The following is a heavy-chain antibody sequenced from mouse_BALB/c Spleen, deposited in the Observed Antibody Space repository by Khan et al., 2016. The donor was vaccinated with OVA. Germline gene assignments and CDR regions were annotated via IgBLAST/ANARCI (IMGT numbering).Heavy chain of an antibody. V-gene: IGHV1-9*01. CDR1: GYTFSSYW. CDR3: ASGAGTTYGMDY. Sequence: QVQLQQSGAELMKPGASVKISCKATGYTFSSYWIEWVKQRPGHGLEWIGEILPGRGNNNFNEKFKGKATITADTSSNIDYMHHSSLKSEDSAVYYCASGAGTTYGMDYWGQGTSVTVSS. CDR2: ILPGRGNN. J-gene: IGHJ4*01. D-gene: IGHD4-1*01.